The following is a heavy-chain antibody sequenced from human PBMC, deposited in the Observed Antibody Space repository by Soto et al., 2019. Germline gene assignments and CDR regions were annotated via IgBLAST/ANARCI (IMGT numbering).Heavy chain of an antibody. Sequence: GGSLRLSCAASGFNFSDHYMNWIRQAPGKGLEWVSYISGSSRYTNFADSVKGRFTISRDNAKNSLYLQMNSLRAEDTAVYYCGRDPDSGARYYLDLWGQGTQVTVSS. D-gene: IGHD1-26*01. CDR2: ISGSSRYT. V-gene: IGHV3-11*06. CDR1: GFNFSDHY. J-gene: IGHJ4*02. CDR3: GRDPDSGARYYLDL.